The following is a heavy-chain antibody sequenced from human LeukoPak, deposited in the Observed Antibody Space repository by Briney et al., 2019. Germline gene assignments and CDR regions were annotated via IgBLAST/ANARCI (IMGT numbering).Heavy chain of an antibody. Sequence: PGGSLRLSCAASGFTFSSNAMNWXRQAPGKGLEXXXXXGGSAGETYYADSLKGRFTISRDNSKDTLYLQMNNLRAEDTAVYYCAKDPTYYSGSYFDSWGQGTLVTVSS. D-gene: IGHD5-12*01. CDR2: XGGSAGET. V-gene: IGHV3-23*01. CDR3: AKDPTYYSGSYFDS. CDR1: GFTFSSNA. J-gene: IGHJ4*02.